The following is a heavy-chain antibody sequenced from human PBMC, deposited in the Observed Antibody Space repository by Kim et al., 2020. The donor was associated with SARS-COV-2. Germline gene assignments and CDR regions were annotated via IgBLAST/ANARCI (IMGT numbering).Heavy chain of an antibody. Sequence: GGSLRLSCEASGFIFRSFWMHWVRQVPGEGLVWVARISDDGKTTNYADSVMGRFTISRDDARNTLFLQMNSLRGDDTAVYYCGRDPTGRSDDWGQGTLVTV. D-gene: IGHD1-26*01. V-gene: IGHV3-74*01. J-gene: IGHJ4*02. CDR1: GFIFRSFW. CDR3: GRDPTGRSDD. CDR2: ISDDGKTT.